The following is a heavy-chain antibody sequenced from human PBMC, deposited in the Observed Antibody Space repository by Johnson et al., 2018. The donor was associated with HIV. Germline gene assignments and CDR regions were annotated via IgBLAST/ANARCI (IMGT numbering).Heavy chain of an antibody. Sequence: VQLVESGGGLVQPGGSLRLSCAASGFTFSSYAMSWVRQAPGKGLEWVSAISGSGGSTYYADSVKGRFTLSRDNSKNTLYLQMNSLRAEDTAVYYCARGITMIVVVKGDAFDIWGQGTMVTVSS. V-gene: IGHV3-23*04. CDR2: ISGSGGST. CDR3: ARGITMIVVVKGDAFDI. D-gene: IGHD3-22*01. J-gene: IGHJ3*02. CDR1: GFTFSSYA.